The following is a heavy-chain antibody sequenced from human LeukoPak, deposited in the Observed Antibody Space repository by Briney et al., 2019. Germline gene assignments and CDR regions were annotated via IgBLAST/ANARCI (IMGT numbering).Heavy chain of an antibody. CDR2: IKSKTDGGTT. D-gene: IGHD2-21*01. CDR3: ITDAYAH. V-gene: IGHV3-15*01. Sequence: PGGPLTLSCAASGFTLSNGWMRWVRQAPGKGLEWVGRIKSKTDGGTTDYAAPVKGRFTISRDDSKNTLYLQMNSLKTEDTAVYYRITDAYAHWGQGTLVTVSS. J-gene: IGHJ4*02. CDR1: GFTLSNGW.